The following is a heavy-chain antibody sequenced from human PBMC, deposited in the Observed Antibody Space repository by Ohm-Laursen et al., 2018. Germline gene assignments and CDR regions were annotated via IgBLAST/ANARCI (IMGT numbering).Heavy chain of an antibody. Sequence: SLRLSCAASGFTFSGYAMSWVRQAPGKGLEWVSVATGSGRYTYYRDSVKGRFTISRDNSKNTLHLQMSSLRVEDTAVYYCTKGLSGGTGHGNWFDPWGQGTLVIVSS. CDR2: ATGSGRYT. CDR1: GFTFSGYA. CDR3: TKGLSGGTGHGNWFDP. D-gene: IGHD3-10*01. V-gene: IGHV3-23*01. J-gene: IGHJ5*02.